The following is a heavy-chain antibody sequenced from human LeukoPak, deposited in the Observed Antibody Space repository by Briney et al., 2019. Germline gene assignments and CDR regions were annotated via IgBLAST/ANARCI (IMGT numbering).Heavy chain of an antibody. CDR3: ARGPAWGYSSPYYFDY. J-gene: IGHJ4*02. CDR2: MNPNSGNT. V-gene: IGHV1-8*01. D-gene: IGHD3-16*01. CDR1: GYTFTSYD. Sequence: ASVKVSCKASGYTFTSYDINWVRQATGQGLEWMGWMNPNSGNTGYAQKFQGRVTMTRNTSISTAYMELSSLRSEDTAVYYCARGPAWGYSSPYYFDYWGQGTLVTVSS.